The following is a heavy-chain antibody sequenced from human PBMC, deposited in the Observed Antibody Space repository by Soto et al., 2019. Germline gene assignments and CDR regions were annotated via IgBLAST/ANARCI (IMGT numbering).Heavy chain of an antibody. CDR1: GYTFTSYG. CDR3: ARAMFMTDSGGSCYVT. CDR2: ISAYNGNT. V-gene: IGHV1-18*01. Sequence: QVQLVQSGAEVKKPGASVKVSCKASGYTFTSYGISWVRQAPGQGLEWMGWISAYNGNTNYAQKLQGRVTMTTDTSTITAYMELRGLRSDDTAVYYCARAMFMTDSGGSCYVTWGQGTLVTVSS. D-gene: IGHD2-15*01. J-gene: IGHJ5*02.